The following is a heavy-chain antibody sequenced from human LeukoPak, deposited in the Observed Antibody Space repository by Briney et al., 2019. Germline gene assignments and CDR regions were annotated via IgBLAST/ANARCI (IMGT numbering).Heavy chain of an antibody. D-gene: IGHD3-22*01. V-gene: IGHV3-33*08. CDR1: GFTFSSYA. CDR2: IWYDGSNK. CDR3: AREQQLLDSSGYYYSIGDAFDI. Sequence: TGGSLRLSCAASGFTFSSYAMTWVRQAPGKGLEWVAVIWYDGSNKYYADSVKGRFTISRDNSKNTLYLQMNSLRAEDTAVYYCAREQQLLDSSGYYYSIGDAFDIWGQGTMVTVSS. J-gene: IGHJ3*02.